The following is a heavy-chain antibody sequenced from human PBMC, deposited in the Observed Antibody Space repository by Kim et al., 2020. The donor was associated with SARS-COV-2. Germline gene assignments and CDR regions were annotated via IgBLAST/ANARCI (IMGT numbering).Heavy chain of an antibody. V-gene: IGHV4-31*02. D-gene: IGHD1-20*01. J-gene: IGHJ6*03. Sequence: SSYYNPSLKSRVSISVDTSKNQFSLKLGSVPAADTAVYYCARAITGYMDVWGKGTTVTVSS. CDR3: ARAITGYMDV. CDR2: SS.